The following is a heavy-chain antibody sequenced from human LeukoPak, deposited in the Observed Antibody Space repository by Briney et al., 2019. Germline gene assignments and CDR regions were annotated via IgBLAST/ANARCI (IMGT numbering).Heavy chain of an antibody. J-gene: IGHJ5*02. D-gene: IGHD3-22*01. CDR2: LYTSGST. CDR1: GGSISSFS. CDR3: ARGPYYDSSGYRWFDP. Sequence: PQTLSPTCTVSGGSISSFSWSWIRQPAGNALEWIGRLYTSGSTNYNTSLRSRDTMSAETCKNQFSLRLSSVTAADTAVYYCARGPYYDSSGYRWFDPWGQGTLVAVSS. V-gene: IGHV4-4*07.